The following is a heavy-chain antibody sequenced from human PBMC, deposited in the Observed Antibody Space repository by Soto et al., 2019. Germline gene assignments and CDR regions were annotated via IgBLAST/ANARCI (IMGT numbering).Heavy chain of an antibody. J-gene: IGHJ6*03. V-gene: IGHV4-59*08. Sequence: SETLSLTCTVSGGSISSYYWSWIRQPPGKGLEWIGYIYYSGSTNYNPSLKSRVTISVDTSKNQFSLKLSSVTAADTAVYYCARHLRGRYYYYYMDVWGKGTTVTVSS. CDR1: GGSISSYY. CDR3: ARHLRGRYYYYYMDV. CDR2: IYYSGST.